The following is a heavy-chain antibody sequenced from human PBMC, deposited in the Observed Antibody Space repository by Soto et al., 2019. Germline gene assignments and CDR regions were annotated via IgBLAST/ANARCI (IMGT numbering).Heavy chain of an antibody. D-gene: IGHD6-13*01. J-gene: IGHJ4*02. CDR3: ARAPAALYSSSWYYFDY. Sequence: PSEPLSLTCTVSDGSISSSSYYWGWIRQPPGKGLEWIGSIYYGGSTYYNPSLKSRVTISVDTSKNQFSLKLSSVTAADTAVYYCARAPAALYSSSWYYFDYWGQGTLVPVSS. V-gene: IGHV4-39*07. CDR2: IYYGGST. CDR1: DGSISSSSYY.